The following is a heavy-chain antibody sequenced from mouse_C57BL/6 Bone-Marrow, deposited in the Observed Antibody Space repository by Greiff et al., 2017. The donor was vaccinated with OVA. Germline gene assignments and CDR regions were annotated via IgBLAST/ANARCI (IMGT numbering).Heavy chain of an antibody. V-gene: IGHV1-9*01. J-gene: IGHJ1*03. CDR2: ILPGSGST. Sequence: VHLVESGAELMKPGASVKLSCKATGYTFTGYWIEWVKQRPGHGLEWIGEILPGSGSTNYNEKFKGKATFTADTSSNTAYMQLSSLTTEDSAIDYCARREGNYGYWYFDVWGTGTTVTVSS. D-gene: IGHD2-1*01. CDR3: ARREGNYGYWYFDV. CDR1: GYTFTGYW.